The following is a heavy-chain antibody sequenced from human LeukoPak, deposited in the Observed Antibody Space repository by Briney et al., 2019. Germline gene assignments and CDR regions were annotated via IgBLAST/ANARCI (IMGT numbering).Heavy chain of an antibody. V-gene: IGHV4-59*01. CDR1: GGSISSYY. D-gene: IGHD3-22*01. CDR2: IYYSGST. J-gene: IGHJ6*03. Sequence: ASETLSLTCTVSGGSISSYYWSWIRQPPGKGLEWIGYIYYSGSTNYNPSLKSRVTISVDTSKNQFSLKLSSVTAADTAVYYCARVAWLLGKLGLRYYYYMDIWGKGTTVTVSS. CDR3: ARVAWLLGKLGLRYYYYMDI.